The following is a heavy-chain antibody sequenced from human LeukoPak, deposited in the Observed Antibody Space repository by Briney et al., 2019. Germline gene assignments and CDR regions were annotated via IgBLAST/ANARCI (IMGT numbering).Heavy chain of an antibody. CDR2: ISGSGGST. D-gene: IGHD2-21*02. J-gene: IGHJ4*02. Sequence: GGSLRLSCSASGFTLSSHAISWVRQAPRKGLEWVSAISGSGGSTYYADSVKGRFTISRDNSKNTLYLQMNSLRAEDTAVYYCAKEVTALRRGYFDYWGQGTLVTVSS. CDR1: GFTLSSHA. V-gene: IGHV3-23*01. CDR3: AKEVTALRRGYFDY.